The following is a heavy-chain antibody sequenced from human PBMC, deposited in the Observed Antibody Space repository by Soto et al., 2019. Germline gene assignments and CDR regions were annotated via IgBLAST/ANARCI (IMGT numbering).Heavy chain of an antibody. V-gene: IGHV1-8*01. CDR2: MNPNSGNT. CDR3: ARGSGWFDP. J-gene: IGHJ5*02. Sequence: ASVKVSCKASGYTFTSYDINWVRQATGQGLEWMGWMNPNSGNTGYAQKFQGRVTITADESTSTAYMELSSLRSEDTAVYYCARGSGWFDPWGQGTLVTVSS. CDR1: GYTFTSYD.